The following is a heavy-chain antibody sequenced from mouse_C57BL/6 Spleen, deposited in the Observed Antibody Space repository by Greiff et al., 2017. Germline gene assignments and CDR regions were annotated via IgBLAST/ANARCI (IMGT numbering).Heavy chain of an antibody. CDR3: ARHEGYDYDGLGYAMDY. CDR2: FYPGSGSI. J-gene: IGHJ4*01. D-gene: IGHD2-4*01. V-gene: IGHV1-62-2*01. Sequence: QVQLQQSGAELVKPGASVKLSCKASGYTFTEYTIHWVKQRSGQGLEWIGWFYPGSGSIKYNEKFKDKATLTADKSSSTVYMELSRLTSEDSAVYFCARHEGYDYDGLGYAMDYWGQGTSVTVSS. CDR1: GYTFTEYT.